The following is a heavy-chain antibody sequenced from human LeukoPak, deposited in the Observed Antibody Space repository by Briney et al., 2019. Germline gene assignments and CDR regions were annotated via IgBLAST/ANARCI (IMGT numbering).Heavy chain of an antibody. Sequence: GGSLRLSCAASGFTFSSYAMHWVRQAPGKGLEWVAVISYDGSNKYYADSVKGRFSISRDNSKNTLYLQMNSLRAEDTAVYYCAKVSGSWFWGQGTLVTVSS. CDR2: ISYDGSNK. CDR1: GFTFSSYA. CDR3: AKVSGSWF. V-gene: IGHV3-30-3*01. J-gene: IGHJ4*02. D-gene: IGHD3-10*01.